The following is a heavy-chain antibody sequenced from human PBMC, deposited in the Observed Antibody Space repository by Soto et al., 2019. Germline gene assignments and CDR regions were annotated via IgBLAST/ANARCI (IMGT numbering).Heavy chain of an antibody. J-gene: IGHJ6*02. CDR2: IHSDGRT. CDR3: VRDRYYNMDV. Sequence: PGGSLRLSCVASGFTFSTTWMHWVRQAPGKGLVWVSRIHSDGRTTYADSVKGRFTISRDNAKNMVYLQLNSLGAEDTAVYYCVRDRYYNMDVWGQGTTVTVSS. V-gene: IGHV3-74*01. D-gene: IGHD2-21*01. CDR1: GFTFSTTW.